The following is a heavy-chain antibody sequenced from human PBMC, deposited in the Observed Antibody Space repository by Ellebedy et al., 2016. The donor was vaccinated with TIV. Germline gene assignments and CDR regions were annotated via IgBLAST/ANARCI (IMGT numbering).Heavy chain of an antibody. D-gene: IGHD3-22*01. Sequence: GESLKISCAASGFTFSSYAMSWVRQAPGKGLEWVSAISGSGGSTYYADSVKGRFTISRDNSKNTLYLQMNSLRAEDTAVYYCARDRRVTMIVGRGENPGRLGYWGQGTLVTVSS. J-gene: IGHJ4*02. CDR1: GFTFSSYA. CDR2: ISGSGGST. V-gene: IGHV3-23*01. CDR3: ARDRRVTMIVGRGENPGRLGY.